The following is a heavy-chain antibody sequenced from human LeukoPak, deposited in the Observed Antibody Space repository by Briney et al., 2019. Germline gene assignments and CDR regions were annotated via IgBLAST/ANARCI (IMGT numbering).Heavy chain of an antibody. CDR3: AREAVAGTEGWFDP. D-gene: IGHD6-19*01. J-gene: IGHJ5*02. V-gene: IGHV1-8*01. CDR1: GYTFTSYD. Sequence: ASVKVSCKASGYTFTSYDINWVGQATGQGLEWMGWMNPNSGNPGDAQKFQGRVTMTRNTSISTAYMELSSLRSEDTAVYYCAREAVAGTEGWFDPWGQGTLVTVSS. CDR2: MNPNSGNP.